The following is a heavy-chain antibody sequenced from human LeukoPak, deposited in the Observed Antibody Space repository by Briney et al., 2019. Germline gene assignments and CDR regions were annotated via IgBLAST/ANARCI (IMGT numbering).Heavy chain of an antibody. CDR1: GFTFSSYA. Sequence: GGSLRLSCAASGFTFSSYAMHWVRQAPGKGLEWVAVISYDGSNRYYADSVKGRFTISRDNSKNTLYLQMNSLRAEDTAVYYCRGDYVGYWGQGTLVTVSS. CDR2: ISYDGSNR. J-gene: IGHJ4*02. V-gene: IGHV3-30*04. CDR3: RGDYVGY.